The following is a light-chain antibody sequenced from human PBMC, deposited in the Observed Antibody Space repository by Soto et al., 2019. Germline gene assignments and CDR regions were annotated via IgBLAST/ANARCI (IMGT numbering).Light chain of an antibody. CDR1: SSDVGGYNY. J-gene: IGLJ1*01. CDR2: EVS. Sequence: QSALTQPASVSGYPGQSISISCTGTSSDVGGYNYVSWYQQHPGKAPKLMIYEVSNRPSGVSNRFSGSKSGNTASLTISGLQAEDEADYYCSSYTSSSPYVFGTGTKVTVL. V-gene: IGLV2-14*01. CDR3: SSYTSSSPYV.